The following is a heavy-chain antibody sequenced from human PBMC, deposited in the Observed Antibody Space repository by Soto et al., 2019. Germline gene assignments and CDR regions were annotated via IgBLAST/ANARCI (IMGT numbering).Heavy chain of an antibody. Sequence: GGSLRLSCAASGFTFSSYGMHWVRQAPGKGLEWGAVISYDGSNKYYADSVKGRFTISRDNSKNTLYLQMNSLRAEDTAVYYCAKDITIFGVVIIHKLHGMDAWGQGTTVTVSS. CDR1: GFTFSSYG. CDR3: AKDITIFGVVIIHKLHGMDA. J-gene: IGHJ6*02. CDR2: ISYDGSNK. V-gene: IGHV3-30*18. D-gene: IGHD3-3*01.